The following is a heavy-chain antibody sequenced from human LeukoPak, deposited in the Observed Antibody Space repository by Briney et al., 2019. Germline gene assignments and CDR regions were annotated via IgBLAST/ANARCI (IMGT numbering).Heavy chain of an antibody. D-gene: IGHD5-12*01. CDR1: GYTFTSYD. CDR2: MNPNSGNT. CDR3: ARGNRDGYNLLGHAFDI. V-gene: IGHV1-8*01. Sequence: ASVKVSCKASGYTFTSYDINWVRQATGQGLEWMGWMNPNSGNTGYAQKFQGRVTMTRNTSISTAYMELSSLRSEDTAVYYCARGNRDGYNLLGHAFDIWGQGTMVTVSS. J-gene: IGHJ3*02.